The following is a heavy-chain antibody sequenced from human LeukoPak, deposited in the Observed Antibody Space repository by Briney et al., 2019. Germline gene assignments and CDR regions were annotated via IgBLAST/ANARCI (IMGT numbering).Heavy chain of an antibody. Sequence: GGSLRLSCAASGFTFSSYAMSWVRQARGKGLEWVSAISGSGGSTYYADSVKGRFTISRDNSKNTLCLQMNSLRAEDTAVYYCAKDLISGIAVAGTSDYWGQGTLVTVSS. CDR3: AKDLISGIAVAGTSDY. D-gene: IGHD6-19*01. CDR2: ISGSGGST. V-gene: IGHV3-23*01. J-gene: IGHJ4*02. CDR1: GFTFSSYA.